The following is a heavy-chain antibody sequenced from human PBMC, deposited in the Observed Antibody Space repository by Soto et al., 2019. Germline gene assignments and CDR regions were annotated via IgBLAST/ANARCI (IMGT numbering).Heavy chain of an antibody. V-gene: IGHV1-69*01. Sequence: QVQLVQSGAEVKKPGSSVKVSCKASGGTFSSYGISWVRQAPGQGLEWMGGIIPILGTANYAQKFQGRVRITADESTSTAHLGLSSLRSEDTAVYYCARVAPVDYSNYGWFDPWGQGTLVTVSS. CDR1: GGTFSSYG. CDR3: ARVAPVDYSNYGWFDP. J-gene: IGHJ5*02. CDR2: IIPILGTA. D-gene: IGHD4-4*01.